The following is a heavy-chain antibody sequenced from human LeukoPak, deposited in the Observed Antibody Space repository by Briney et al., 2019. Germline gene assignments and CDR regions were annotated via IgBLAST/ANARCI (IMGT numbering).Heavy chain of an antibody. CDR3: ATGIVVVPAAISAYYYYGMDV. J-gene: IGHJ6*02. CDR1: GYTLTELS. CDR2: FDPEDGET. D-gene: IGHD2-2*02. V-gene: IGHV1-24*01. Sequence: ASVKVSCKVSGYTLTELSMHWVRQAPGKGLEWMGGFDPEDGETIYAQKFQGRVTMTEDTSTDTAYMELSSLRSEDTAVYSCATGIVVVPAAISAYYYYGMDVWGQGTTVTVSS.